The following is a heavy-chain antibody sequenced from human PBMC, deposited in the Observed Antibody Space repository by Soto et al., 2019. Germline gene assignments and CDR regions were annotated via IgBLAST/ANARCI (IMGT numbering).Heavy chain of an antibody. D-gene: IGHD3-10*01. V-gene: IGHV4-59*08. J-gene: IGHJ5*02. CDR3: ARLLYGSGSWFDP. CDR1: GGSISSYY. Sequence: ASETLSLTCTVSGGSISSYYWSWIRQPPGKGLEWIGYIYYSGSTNYNPSLKSRVTISVDTSTNQFSLKLSSVTAADTAVYYCARLLYGSGSWFDPWGQGTLVTVSS. CDR2: IYYSGST.